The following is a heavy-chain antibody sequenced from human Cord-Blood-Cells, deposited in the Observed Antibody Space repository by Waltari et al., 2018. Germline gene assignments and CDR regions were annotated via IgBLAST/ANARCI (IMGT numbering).Heavy chain of an antibody. V-gene: IGHV1-69*01. CDR1: GGPFSRSA. Sequence: QLQLVQSGAEVKKPGSSVKVSCKASGGPFSRSAHSWVRQAPGQGLEWMGGIIPIFGTANYAQKFQGRVTITADESTGTAYMELSSLRSEDTAVYYCARDGDYGDYYWGQGTLVTVSS. CDR2: IIPIFGTA. CDR3: ARDGDYGDYY. J-gene: IGHJ4*02. D-gene: IGHD4-17*01.